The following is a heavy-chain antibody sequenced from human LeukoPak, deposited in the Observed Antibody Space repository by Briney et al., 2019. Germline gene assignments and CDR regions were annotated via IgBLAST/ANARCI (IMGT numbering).Heavy chain of an antibody. CDR3: AREGGLSTEERNWFDP. D-gene: IGHD4-4*01. J-gene: IGHJ5*02. Sequence: SETLSLTCTVSGGYIFSYSWSWIRQPPGKELEWIGYIYYSGSTNYSPSLKSRVTISVDTSKNQFSLRLNSVTAADTAVYYCAREGGLSTEERNWFDPWGQGTLVTVSS. CDR1: GGYIFSYS. CDR2: IYYSGST. V-gene: IGHV4-59*01.